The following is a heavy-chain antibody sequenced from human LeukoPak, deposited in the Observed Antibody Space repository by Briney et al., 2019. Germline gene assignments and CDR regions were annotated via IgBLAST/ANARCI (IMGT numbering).Heavy chain of an antibody. J-gene: IGHJ3*02. CDR1: GYTLTELS. V-gene: IGHV1-24*01. CDR2: FYPEDGET. Sequence: GASVKVSCKVSGYTLTELSMHWVRQAPGKGVEGMGGFYPEDGETIYAQKFQGRVTMTEDTSTDTAYMELSSLRSEDTAVYYCATEYYYDSSGYYWRAFDIWGQGTMVTVSS. CDR3: ATEYYYDSSGYYWRAFDI. D-gene: IGHD3-22*01.